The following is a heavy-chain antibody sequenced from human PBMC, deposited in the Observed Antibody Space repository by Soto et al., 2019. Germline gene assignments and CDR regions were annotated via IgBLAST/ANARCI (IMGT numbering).Heavy chain of an antibody. J-gene: IGHJ6*02. D-gene: IGHD5-12*01. Sequence: SDTLSLTCTVSGGSISSSSYYWGWIRQPPGKGLEWIGSIYYSGSTYYNPSLKSRVTISVDTSKNQFSLKLSSVTAADTAVYYCARRSDIVATMGYYYYYGMDVWGQGTTVTVSS. CDR2: IYYSGST. V-gene: IGHV4-39*01. CDR3: ARRSDIVATMGYYYYYGMDV. CDR1: GGSISSSSYY.